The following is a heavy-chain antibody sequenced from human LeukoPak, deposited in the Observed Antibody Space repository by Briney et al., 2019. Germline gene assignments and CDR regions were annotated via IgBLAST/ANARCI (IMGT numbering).Heavy chain of an antibody. J-gene: IGHJ5*02. Sequence: SETLSLACTVSGGSISSYCWSWIRQPPGKGLEWNGYIYYSGSTNYNPSRTSRVTISVDTSKDQFSLKLSSVTAAATAVYYCARLGAGWPNNWFDPWGQGTLVTVSS. CDR2: IYYSGST. CDR1: GGSISSYC. CDR3: ARLGAGWPNNWFDP. D-gene: IGHD6-25*01. V-gene: IGHV4-59*01.